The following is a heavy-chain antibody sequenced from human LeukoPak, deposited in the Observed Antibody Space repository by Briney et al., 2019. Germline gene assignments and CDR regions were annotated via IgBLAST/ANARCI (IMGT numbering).Heavy chain of an antibody. J-gene: IGHJ4*02. Sequence: GASVKVSCKASGYTFTSYYMHWVRQAPGQGLEWMGIINPSGGSTSYAQKFQGRVTMTRDTSTSTVYMELSSLRSEDTAVYYCARVGEIERWSGYDPYYFDYWGQGTLVTVSS. CDR3: ARVGEIERWSGYDPYYFDY. CDR1: GYTFTSYY. D-gene: IGHD5-12*01. CDR2: INPSGGST. V-gene: IGHV1-46*01.